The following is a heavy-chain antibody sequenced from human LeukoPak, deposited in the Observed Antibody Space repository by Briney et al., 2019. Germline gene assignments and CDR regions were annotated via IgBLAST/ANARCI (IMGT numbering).Heavy chain of an antibody. Sequence: PGRSLRLSCAASGLTFSSYAMHWARQAPGKGLEWVAVISYDGSNKYYADSVKGRFTISRDNSKNTLYLQMNSLRAEDTAVYYCARERRDGYSLLFDYWGQGTLVTVSS. V-gene: IGHV3-30*04. CDR3: ARERRDGYSLLFDY. CDR2: ISYDGSNK. D-gene: IGHD5-24*01. CDR1: GLTFSSYA. J-gene: IGHJ4*02.